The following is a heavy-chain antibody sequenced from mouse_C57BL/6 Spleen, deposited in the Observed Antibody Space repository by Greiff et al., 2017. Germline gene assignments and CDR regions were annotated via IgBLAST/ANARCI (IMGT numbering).Heavy chain of an antibody. CDR3: AISVYDYDVDWYFDV. D-gene: IGHD2-4*01. V-gene: IGHV1-81*01. J-gene: IGHJ1*03. CDR2: IYPRSGNT. Sequence: QVQLQQSGAELARPGASVKLSCKASGYTFTSYGISWVKQRTGQGLEWIGEIYPRSGNTYYNEKFKGKATLTADKSSSTAYMELRSLTSEDSAVYCCAISVYDYDVDWYFDVWGTGTTVTVSS. CDR1: GYTFTSYG.